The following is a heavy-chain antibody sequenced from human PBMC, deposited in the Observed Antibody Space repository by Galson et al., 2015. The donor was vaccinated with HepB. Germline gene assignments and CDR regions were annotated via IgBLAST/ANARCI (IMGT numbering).Heavy chain of an antibody. Sequence: SLRLSCAASGFTLSSYGMHWVRQAPGKGLEGVAVISYDGSNKYYADSVKGRFTISRDNSKNTLYLQMNSLRAEDTAVYYCAKDGANSIVGALYYFDYWGQGTLVTVSS. CDR1: GFTLSSYG. D-gene: IGHD1-26*01. V-gene: IGHV3-30*18. J-gene: IGHJ4*02. CDR2: ISYDGSNK. CDR3: AKDGANSIVGALYYFDY.